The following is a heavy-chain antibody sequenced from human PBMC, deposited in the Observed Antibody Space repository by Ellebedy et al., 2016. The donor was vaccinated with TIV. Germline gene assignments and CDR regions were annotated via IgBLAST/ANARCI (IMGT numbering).Heavy chain of an antibody. Sequence: MPSETLSLTCTVSGGSISSGSYYWGWIRQPPGKGLEWIGSISYSGGTYYIPSLKSRVTISVDTSKNQFSLNLSSVTAADTAVYYCARSDLRLLYGYFDPWGQGTLVSVSS. CDR1: GGSISSGSYY. V-gene: IGHV4-39*01. J-gene: IGHJ5*02. CDR2: ISYSGGT. CDR3: ARSDLRLLYGYFDP. D-gene: IGHD3-3*01.